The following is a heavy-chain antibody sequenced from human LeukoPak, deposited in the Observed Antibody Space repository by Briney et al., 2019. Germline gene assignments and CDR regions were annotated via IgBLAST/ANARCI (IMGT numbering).Heavy chain of an antibody. CDR2: IIPIFGTA. CDR3: ARGPNPARYSSSWYVRSGDYYYYMDV. Sequence: ASVKVSCKASGGTFSSYAISWVRQAPGQGLEWMGGIIPIFGTANYAQKFQGRVTITTDESTSTAYMELSSLRSEDTAVYYCARGPNPARYSSSWYVRSGDYYYYMDVWGKGTTVTVSS. J-gene: IGHJ6*03. V-gene: IGHV1-69*05. CDR1: GGTFSSYA. D-gene: IGHD6-13*01.